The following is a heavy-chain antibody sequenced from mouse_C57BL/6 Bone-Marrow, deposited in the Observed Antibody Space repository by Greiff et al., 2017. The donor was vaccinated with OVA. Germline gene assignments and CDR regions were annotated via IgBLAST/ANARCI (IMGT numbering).Heavy chain of an antibody. Sequence: EVQVVESEGGLVQPGSSMKLSCTASGFTFSDYYMAWVRQVPEKGLEWVANINYDGSSTYYLDSLKSRFIISRDNAKNILYMQMSSLKSEDTATYYCAIGYYGNSIYYAMDYWGQGTSVTVSS. D-gene: IGHD2-1*01. J-gene: IGHJ4*01. V-gene: IGHV5-16*01. CDR3: AIGYYGNSIYYAMDY. CDR2: INYDGSST. CDR1: GFTFSDYY.